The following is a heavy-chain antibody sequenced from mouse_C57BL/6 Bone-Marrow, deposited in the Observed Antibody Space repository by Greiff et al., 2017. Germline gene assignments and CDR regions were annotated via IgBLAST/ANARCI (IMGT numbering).Heavy chain of an antibody. CDR3: ARFYYYGSSYVAWFAY. D-gene: IGHD1-1*01. CDR1: GFTFTDYY. V-gene: IGHV7-3*01. Sequence: EVMLVESGGGLVQPGGSLSLSCAASGFTFTDYYMSWVRQPPGKALEWLGFIRNKANGYTTEYSASVKGRFTISRDNSQSILYLQMNALRAEDSATYYCARFYYYGSSYVAWFAYWGQGTLVTVSA. CDR2: IRNKANGYTT. J-gene: IGHJ3*01.